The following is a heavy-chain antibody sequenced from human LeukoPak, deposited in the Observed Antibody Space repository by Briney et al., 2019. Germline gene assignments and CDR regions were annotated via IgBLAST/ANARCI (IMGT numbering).Heavy chain of an antibody. CDR3: ARALTPYSSGWYLDY. Sequence: ASVKVSCEASGGTFSSYAISWVRQAPGQGLEWMGGIIPIFGTANYAQKFQGRVTITADESTSTAYMELSSLRSEDTAVYYCARALTPYSSGWYLDYWGQGTLVTVSS. CDR2: IIPIFGTA. CDR1: GGTFSSYA. J-gene: IGHJ4*02. V-gene: IGHV1-69*13. D-gene: IGHD6-19*01.